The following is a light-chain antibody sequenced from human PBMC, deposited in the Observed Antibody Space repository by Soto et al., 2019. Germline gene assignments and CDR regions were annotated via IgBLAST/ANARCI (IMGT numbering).Light chain of an antibody. J-gene: IGKJ1*01. V-gene: IGKV3-15*01. CDR3: QQYNNLRT. CDR2: AAS. CDR1: QSVSSN. Sequence: EIVMTQSPATLSVSPGERATPSCRASQSVSSNLAWYQQKPGQAPRLLIYAASTRATGIPARFSGSGSGTEFTLTISSLQSEDFAVYYCQQYNNLRTFGQGTKVEIK.